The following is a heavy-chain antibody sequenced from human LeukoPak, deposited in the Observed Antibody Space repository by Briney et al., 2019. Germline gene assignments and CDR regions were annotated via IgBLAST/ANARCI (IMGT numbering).Heavy chain of an antibody. Sequence: GESLKISCKGSGYTLTSSWIGWVRQMPGKGLEWMGMINPGDSDARYSPSFQGQVTISADKSVTTAYLQWSSLKASDTAIYYCVRRGGSYYVGTNYYYMDVWGKGTTVTVSS. V-gene: IGHV5-51*01. CDR2: INPGDSDA. CDR3: VRRGGSYYVGTNYYYMDV. J-gene: IGHJ6*03. CDR1: GYTLTSSW. D-gene: IGHD1-26*01.